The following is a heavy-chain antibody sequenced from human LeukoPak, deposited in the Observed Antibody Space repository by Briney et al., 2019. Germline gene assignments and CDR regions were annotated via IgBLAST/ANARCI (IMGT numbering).Heavy chain of an antibody. J-gene: IGHJ5*02. CDR1: GFTFSRCD. CDR3: ARDRKPPTYYDFWSAYKERNWFDP. V-gene: IGHV3-13*01. D-gene: IGHD3-3*01. Sequence: GGSLRLSCAASGFTFSRCDMHWVRQGTGKGLEWVSPIGTAGDTYYPGSVKGRFTISRDNAKNSLYLQMNSLRAEDTAVYYCARDRKPPTYYDFWSAYKERNWFDPWGQGTLVTVSS. CDR2: IGTAGDT.